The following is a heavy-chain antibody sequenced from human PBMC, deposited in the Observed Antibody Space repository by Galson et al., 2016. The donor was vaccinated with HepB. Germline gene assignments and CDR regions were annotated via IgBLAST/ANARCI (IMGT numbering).Heavy chain of an antibody. V-gene: IGHV1-46*01. CDR1: GYTFMTYY. D-gene: IGHD3-10*01. Sequence: SVKASCKASGYTFMTYYMNWVRQAPGQGLGWMGIINPTDGSTNYVQKFQGRVTMTRDTSTSTVYMAMSSLRTEDTAVYYCARAAFYGSRSDDYYFDYWGQGTLVTVSS. CDR2: INPTDGST. CDR3: ARAAFYGSRSDDYYFDY. J-gene: IGHJ4*02.